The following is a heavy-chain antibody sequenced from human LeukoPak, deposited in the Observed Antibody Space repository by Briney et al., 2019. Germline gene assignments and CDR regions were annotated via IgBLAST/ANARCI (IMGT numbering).Heavy chain of an antibody. V-gene: IGHV4-59*01. CDR3: ARDSLAIVGATKDYYYYYMDV. D-gene: IGHD1-26*01. CDR2: IYYSGSA. Sequence: SETLSLTCTVSGGPISSYYWSWIRQPPGKGLEWIGYIYYSGSANYNPSLKSRVTISVDTSKNQFSLKLSSVTAADTAVYYCARDSLAIVGATKDYYYYYMDVWGKGTTVTVSS. J-gene: IGHJ6*03. CDR1: GGPISSYY.